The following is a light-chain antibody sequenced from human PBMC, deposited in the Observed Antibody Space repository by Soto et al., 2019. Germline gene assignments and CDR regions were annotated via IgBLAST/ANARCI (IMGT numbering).Light chain of an antibody. J-gene: IGKJ5*01. CDR3: QQYSAYPYT. CDR1: QSISHW. CDR2: GAS. Sequence: DIQMTQSPSTLSAFVGDTVTITCRASQSISHWLAWYQQRPGRAPKLLIYGASSLESGVPSRFSGSGSGTEFTLTISSLQPDDFATYYCQQYSAYPYTFGQGTRLEI. V-gene: IGKV1-5*01.